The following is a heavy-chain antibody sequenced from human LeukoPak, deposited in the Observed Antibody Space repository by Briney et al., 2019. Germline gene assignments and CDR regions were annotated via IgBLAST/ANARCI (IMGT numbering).Heavy chain of an antibody. V-gene: IGHV3-43*01. Sequence: GGSLRLSCAASGFMFDDYTMHWVRHAPGKGLEWVSLINWDGGSTYYAGSVKDRFTISRDNSKNSLYLQMNSLRTEDTALYYCAKGDVDSPMNFYHWGQGTLVTVSS. CDR1: GFMFDDYT. J-gene: IGHJ4*02. CDR3: AKGDVDSPMNFYH. CDR2: INWDGGST. D-gene: IGHD5-18*01.